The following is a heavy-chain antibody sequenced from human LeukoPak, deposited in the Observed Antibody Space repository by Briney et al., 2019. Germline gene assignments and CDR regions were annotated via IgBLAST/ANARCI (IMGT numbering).Heavy chain of an antibody. CDR3: ASQYYYVSGSYYGRA. J-gene: IGHJ5*02. V-gene: IGHV1-69*06. CDR2: IIPIFGTT. D-gene: IGHD3-10*01. Sequence: SVKVSCKASGGTFTSYAISWVRQAPGQGLEWMGGIIPIFGTTNYAQKFQGRVTFTADKSTTTAYMELSSLRSEDTAVYYCASQYYYVSGSYYGRAWGQGTLVTVSS. CDR1: GGTFTSYA.